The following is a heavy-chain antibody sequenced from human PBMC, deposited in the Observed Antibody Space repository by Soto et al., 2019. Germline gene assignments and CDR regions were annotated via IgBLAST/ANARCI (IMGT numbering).Heavy chain of an antibody. CDR2: ISGSGDSA. V-gene: IGHV3-23*01. CDR3: AKDVGPYLPTQNYFDY. J-gene: IGHJ4*02. CDR1: GFTFNNYA. Sequence: EVQLLESGGGLVQPGGSLSLRLTCVASGFTFNNYAMSWVRQAPGKGLEWVSGISGSGDSAYYADSVKGRFTISRDNSKNTLYLQMDSLRVEDTAVYYCAKDVGPYLPTQNYFDYWGQGTLATVSS. D-gene: IGHD3-10*01.